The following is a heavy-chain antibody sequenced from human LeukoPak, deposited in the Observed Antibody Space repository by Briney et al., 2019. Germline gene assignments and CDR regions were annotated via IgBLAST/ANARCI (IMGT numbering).Heavy chain of an antibody. CDR2: ISSSSSYI. D-gene: IGHD3-22*01. V-gene: IGHV3-21*01. CDR1: GFTFSSYS. J-gene: IGHJ4*02. Sequence: GGSLRLSCAASGFTFSSYSMNWVRQAPGKGLEWVSSISSSSSYIYYADSVKGRFTISRDNAKNSLYLQMNSLRAEDTAVYYCARDGSVAILSSVDLYDSSCSSFDYWGQGTLVTVSS. CDR3: ARDGSVAILSSVDLYDSSCSSFDY.